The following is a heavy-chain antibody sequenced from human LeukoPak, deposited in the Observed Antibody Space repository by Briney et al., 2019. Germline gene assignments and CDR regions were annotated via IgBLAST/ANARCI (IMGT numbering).Heavy chain of an antibody. V-gene: IGHV1-8*03. Sequence: ASVKVSCKASGYTFTSYDINWVRQATGQGLEWMGWMNPNSGNTGYAQKFQGRVTITRNTSISTAYMELSSLRSEDTAVYYCARGLGGGNYYYYYYMDVWGKGTTVTVSS. J-gene: IGHJ6*03. CDR3: ARGLGGGNYYYYYYMDV. D-gene: IGHD4-23*01. CDR1: GYTFTSYD. CDR2: MNPNSGNT.